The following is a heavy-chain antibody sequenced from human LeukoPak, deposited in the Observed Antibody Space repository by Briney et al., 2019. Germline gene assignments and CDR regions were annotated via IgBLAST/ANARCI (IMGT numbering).Heavy chain of an antibody. CDR2: INPNSGGT. CDR1: GYTFTGYY. D-gene: IGHD3-10*01. Sequence: GASVKVSCKASGYTFTGYYMHWVRQAPGQGLEWMGRINPNSGGTNYAQKFQGRVTMTRDTSISTAYMKLSRLRSDDTAVYYCASGLETYYYGSGSDYWGQGTLVTVSS. CDR3: ASGLETYYYGSGSDY. V-gene: IGHV1-2*06. J-gene: IGHJ4*02.